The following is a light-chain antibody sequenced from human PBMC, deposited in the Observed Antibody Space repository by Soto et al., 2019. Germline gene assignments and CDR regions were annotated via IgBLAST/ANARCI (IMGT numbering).Light chain of an antibody. CDR3: HQYVNWKWT. J-gene: IGKJ1*01. V-gene: IGKV3-15*01. Sequence: EVVLTQSPGTLSLSPGEGATLSCRASQSVRSDLAWYQQKPGQAPRLLIYGAYTRATGTPARFSGSGSGTEFTLTISSLQSEDFAVYYCHQYVNWKWTFGQGTKVDIK. CDR2: GAY. CDR1: QSVRSD.